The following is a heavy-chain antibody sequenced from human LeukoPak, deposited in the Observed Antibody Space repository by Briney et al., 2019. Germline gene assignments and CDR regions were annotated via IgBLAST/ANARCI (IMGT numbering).Heavy chain of an antibody. D-gene: IGHD4-23*01. J-gene: IGHJ6*03. V-gene: IGHV4-4*07. Sequence: SETLSLTCTVSGGSISSYYWSWIRQPAGKGLEWIGRIHTSGSNNYNPSLKSRVTMSVDTSKNQFSLKLSSVTAADTAMYYCAREVADYGGYYYYHYMDVWGKGTTVTISS. CDR3: AREVADYGGYYYYHYMDV. CDR1: GGSISSYY. CDR2: IHTSGSN.